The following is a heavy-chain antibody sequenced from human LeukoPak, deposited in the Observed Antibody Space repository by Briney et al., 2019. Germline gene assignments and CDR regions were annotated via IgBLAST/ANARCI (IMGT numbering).Heavy chain of an antibody. CDR2: IYPGDSDT. CDR1: GYSFTSYW. Sequence: HGESLKISCKGSGYSFTSYWIGWVRQMPGKGLEWMGIIYPGDSDTRYSPSFQGQVTISADKSISTAYLQWSSLKASDTAMYYCARYADFDWLLHYFDYWGQGTLVTVSS. CDR3: ARYADFDWLLHYFDY. V-gene: IGHV5-51*01. J-gene: IGHJ4*02. D-gene: IGHD3-9*01.